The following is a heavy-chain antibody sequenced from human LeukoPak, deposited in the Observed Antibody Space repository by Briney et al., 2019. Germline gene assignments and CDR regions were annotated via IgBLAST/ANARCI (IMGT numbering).Heavy chain of an antibody. CDR1: GFTFSSYS. Sequence: GGSLRLSCAASGFTFSSYSMNWVRQAPGKGLEWVSSISSSSSYIYYADSVKGRFTISRDNAKNSLYLQMNSLRAEDTAVYYCARDSYYYGSGIKTYYYYYYMDVWGKGTTVTVSS. CDR3: ARDSYYYGSGIKTYYYYYYMDV. CDR2: ISSSSSYI. D-gene: IGHD3-10*01. J-gene: IGHJ6*03. V-gene: IGHV3-21*01.